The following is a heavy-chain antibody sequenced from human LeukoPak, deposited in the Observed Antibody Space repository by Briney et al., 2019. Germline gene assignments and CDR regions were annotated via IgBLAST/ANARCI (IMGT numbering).Heavy chain of an antibody. V-gene: IGHV3-21*01. CDR3: ASRPGDFIDSSVYYSF. CDR2: ISSSSTYI. D-gene: IGHD3-22*01. J-gene: IGHJ4*02. CDR1: GFSFSTDT. Sequence: GGSLRLSCAASGFSFSTDTVKWVRQARGKGLEWVSSISSSSTYIYYTDSVKGRFAISRDNARNAVYLQMNSLRTEDTGVYYCASRPGDFIDSSVYYSFWGQGTLVTVSS.